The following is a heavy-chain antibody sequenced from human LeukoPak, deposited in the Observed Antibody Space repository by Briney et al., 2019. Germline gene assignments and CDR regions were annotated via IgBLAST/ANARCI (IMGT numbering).Heavy chain of an antibody. CDR2: IRTNGGNT. Sequence: AGGSLRLSCSASGFTFSSYAMHWVRQAPGKGLEEVSAIRTNGGNTYYAESVKGRFTVSRDNSKNTMYLEMRGRRVEDTAIYYCVKDPQRSGSHWGQGTLVTVSS. D-gene: IGHD3-10*01. V-gene: IGHV3-64D*06. J-gene: IGHJ4*02. CDR3: VKDPQRSGSH. CDR1: GFTFSSYA.